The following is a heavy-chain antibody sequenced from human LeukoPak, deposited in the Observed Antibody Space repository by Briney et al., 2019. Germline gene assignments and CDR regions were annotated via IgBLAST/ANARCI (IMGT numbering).Heavy chain of an antibody. Sequence: GESLKISCKASGHTFTSYWIGWVRQMPGKGLEWMGIIYPGDSDTTYSPSFQGQVTISADNSISTAYLQWSSLKASDTAMYYCARRTSTMGDYWGQGTLVTVSS. V-gene: IGHV5-51*01. CDR3: ARRTSTMGDY. CDR2: IYPGDSDT. J-gene: IGHJ4*02. D-gene: IGHD5-24*01. CDR1: GHTFTSYW.